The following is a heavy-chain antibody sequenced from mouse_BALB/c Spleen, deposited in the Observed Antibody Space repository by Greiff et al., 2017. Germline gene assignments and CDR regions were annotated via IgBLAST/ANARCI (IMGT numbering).Heavy chain of an antibody. D-gene: IGHD2-1*01. CDR2: IDPSNSET. Sequence: QVQLKESGPELVRPGASVKMSCKASGYTFTSYWMHWVQQRPGQGLEWIGMIDPSNSETRLTQKFKDKATLNVDKSSNTAYMQLSSLTSEDSAVYYSARGGYDGNYYAMAYWGQGTSVTVSA. J-gene: IGHJ4*01. CDR3: ARGGYDGNYYAMAY. V-gene: IGHV1S127*01. CDR1: GYTFTSYW.